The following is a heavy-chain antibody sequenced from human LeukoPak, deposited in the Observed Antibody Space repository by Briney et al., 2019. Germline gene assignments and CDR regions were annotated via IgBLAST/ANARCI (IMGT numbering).Heavy chain of an antibody. CDR2: IYSGGTT. CDR1: GFTVSSNY. J-gene: IGHJ4*02. CDR3: ARVLWNGDYPRFDY. V-gene: IGHV3-53*01. Sequence: GSLRLSCAASGFTVSSNYMKWVRQAPGKGLEWVSIIYSGGTTYYADSVKGRFTISRDNSKNTLYLQMNSLRAEDTAVYYCARVLWNGDYPRFDYWGQGTLVTVSS. D-gene: IGHD4-17*01.